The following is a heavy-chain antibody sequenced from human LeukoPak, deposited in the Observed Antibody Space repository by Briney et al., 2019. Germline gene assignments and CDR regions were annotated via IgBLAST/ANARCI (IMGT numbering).Heavy chain of an antibody. Sequence: ASVKVSCKASGYTFTSYDINWVRQATGQGLEWMGWMNPNSGNTGYAQKFQGRVTMTRNTSISTAYMELSSLRSEDTAVYCCARGSYDFPWFDPWGQGTLVTVSS. D-gene: IGHD3-3*01. CDR3: ARGSYDFPWFDP. V-gene: IGHV1-8*01. J-gene: IGHJ5*02. CDR1: GYTFTSYD. CDR2: MNPNSGNT.